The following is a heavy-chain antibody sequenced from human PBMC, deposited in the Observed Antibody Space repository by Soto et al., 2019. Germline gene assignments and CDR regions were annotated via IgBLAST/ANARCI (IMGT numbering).Heavy chain of an antibody. D-gene: IGHD3-10*01. Sequence: QVQLQESGPGLVKPSQTLSLTCTVSGGSISSGEYYWSWIRQPPRKGLEWIGYIYYSGSTYYNPSLKVGFTTPVDTAKNQVPRARSSGPAADRAVYYWAGAGAGGSAPGGKEPLVTFS. CDR2: IYYSGST. V-gene: IGHV4-30-4*03. J-gene: IGHJ4*02. CDR1: GGSISSGEYY. CDR3: AGAGAGGSAP.